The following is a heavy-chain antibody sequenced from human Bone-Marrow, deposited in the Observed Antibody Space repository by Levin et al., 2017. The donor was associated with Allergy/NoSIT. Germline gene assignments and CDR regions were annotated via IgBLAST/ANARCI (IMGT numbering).Heavy chain of an antibody. Sequence: ASVKVSCKTSGGNFNSYTFSWVRQAPGQGLEWMGRIISSLDITNYAQSFQGRVVITADRSTSTAYMELNSLTSEDTAVYYCATHRGGIISALFDFWGQGSLVTVSS. CDR1: GGNFNSYT. J-gene: IGHJ4*02. V-gene: IGHV1-69*02. CDR3: ATHRGGIISALFDF. CDR2: IISSLDIT. D-gene: IGHD1-14*01.